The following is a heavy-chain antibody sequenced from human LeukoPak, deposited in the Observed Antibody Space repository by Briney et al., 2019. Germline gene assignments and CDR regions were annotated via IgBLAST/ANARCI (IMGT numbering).Heavy chain of an antibody. CDR3: ARGVVGVVRGARGGYFDY. D-gene: IGHD3-10*01. J-gene: IGHJ4*02. CDR2: IWYDGSNK. V-gene: IGHV3-33*01. CDR1: GFTFSSYG. Sequence: GGSLRLSCAASGFTFSSYGMHWVRQAPGKGLEWVAVIWYDGSNKYYADSVKGRFTISRDNSKNTLYLQMNSLGAEDTAVYYCARGVVGVVRGARGGYFDYWGQGTLVTVSS.